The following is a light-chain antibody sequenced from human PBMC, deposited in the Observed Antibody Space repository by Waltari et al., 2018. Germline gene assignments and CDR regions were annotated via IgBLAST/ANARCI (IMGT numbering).Light chain of an antibody. J-gene: IGLJ3*02. Sequence: SYVLTQPPSVSVAPGKTARFTLGGPNIGEKRVHWYQQKPGQAPVLVVYDDNVRPSGILERFSGFNSGTTATLTISRVEAGDEADYYCCSYAANIHWLFGGGTKVTVL. V-gene: IGLV3-21*03. CDR2: DDN. CDR3: CSYAANIHWL. CDR1: NIGEKR.